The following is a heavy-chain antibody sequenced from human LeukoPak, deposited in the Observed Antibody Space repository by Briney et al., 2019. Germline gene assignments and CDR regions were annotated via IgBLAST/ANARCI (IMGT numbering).Heavy chain of an antibody. D-gene: IGHD5-18*01. V-gene: IGHV4-39*01. CDR2: IYYSGST. J-gene: IGHJ4*02. Sequence: MPSETLSLTCTVSGGSISSSSYYWGWIRQPPGKGLEWIGSIYYSGSTYYNPSLKSRVTISVDTSKNQFSLKLSSVTAADTAVYYCARRAYRAPLDTAYYFDYWGQGTLVTVSS. CDR1: GGSISSSSYY. CDR3: ARRAYRAPLDTAYYFDY.